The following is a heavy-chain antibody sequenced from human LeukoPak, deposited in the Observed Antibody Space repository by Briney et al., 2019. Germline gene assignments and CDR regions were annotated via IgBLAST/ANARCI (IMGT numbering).Heavy chain of an antibody. CDR3: ARGWELPPPDY. D-gene: IGHD1-26*01. Sequence: GGSLRLSCAASGFTFSSYSMNWVRQAPGKGLEWVSSISSSSSYTYYADSVKGRFTISRDNAKNSLYLQMNSLRAEDTAVYYCARGWELPPPDYWGQGTLVTVSS. J-gene: IGHJ4*02. CDR2: ISSSSSYT. V-gene: IGHV3-21*01. CDR1: GFTFSSYS.